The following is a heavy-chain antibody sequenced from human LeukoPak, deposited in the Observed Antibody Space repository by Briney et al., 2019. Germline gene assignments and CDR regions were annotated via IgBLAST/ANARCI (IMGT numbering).Heavy chain of an antibody. D-gene: IGHD6-6*01. V-gene: IGHV4-39*01. CDR3: ARHWVYSSSHFDY. J-gene: IGHJ4*02. CDR2: IHYSGNT. CDR1: AGSISSSRYY. Sequence: SETLSLTCTVSAGSISSSRYYWGWIRQPPGKGLEWIGTIHYSGNTYYNPSLKSRVTISVDTPKNQFSLKLSSVTPADAAVYYCARHWVYSSSHFDYWVQGTLVTVSS.